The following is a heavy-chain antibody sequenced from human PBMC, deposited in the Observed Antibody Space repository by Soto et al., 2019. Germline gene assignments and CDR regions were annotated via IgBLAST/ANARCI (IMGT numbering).Heavy chain of an antibody. J-gene: IGHJ6*02. CDR3: ARDQSTYYDFWSGYSWGGMDV. V-gene: IGHV3-48*02. Sequence: GGSLRLSCAASGFTFSSYSMNWVRQAPGKGLEWVSYISSSSSTIYYADSVKGRFTISRDNAKNSLYLQMNSLRDEDTAVYYCARDQSTYYDFWSGYSWGGMDVWGQGTTVTVPS. D-gene: IGHD3-3*01. CDR1: GFTFSSYS. CDR2: ISSSSSTI.